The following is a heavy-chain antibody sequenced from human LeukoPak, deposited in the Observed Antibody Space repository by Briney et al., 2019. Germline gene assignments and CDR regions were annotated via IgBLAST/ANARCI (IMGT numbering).Heavy chain of an antibody. CDR1: GGSISSGSYY. Sequence: SETLPLTCTVSGGSISSGSYYWSWIRQPAGKGLEWIGRIYTSGSTNYNPSLKSRVTISVDTSKNQFSLKLSSVTAADTAVYYCARDPTVVVPAAIRPAGSGWYPDYYYYMDVWGKGTTVTVSS. J-gene: IGHJ6*03. CDR3: ARDPTVVVPAAIRPAGSGWYPDYYYYMDV. D-gene: IGHD2-2*02. V-gene: IGHV4-61*02. CDR2: IYTSGST.